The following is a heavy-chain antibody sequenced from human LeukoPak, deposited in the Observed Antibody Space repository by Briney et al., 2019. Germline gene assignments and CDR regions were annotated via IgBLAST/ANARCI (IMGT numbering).Heavy chain of an antibody. CDR2: INPNSGGT. CDR1: GYTFTGYY. V-gene: IGHV1-2*02. D-gene: IGHD2-2*01. CDR3: ASTIVVVPASGFDP. J-gene: IGHJ5*02. Sequence: ASVKVSCKASGYTFTGYYMHWVRQAPGQGLEWMGWINPNSGGTNYAQKFQGRVTMTRDTSISTAYMELSRLRSDDTAVYYCASTIVVVPASGFDPWGQGTLVTVSS.